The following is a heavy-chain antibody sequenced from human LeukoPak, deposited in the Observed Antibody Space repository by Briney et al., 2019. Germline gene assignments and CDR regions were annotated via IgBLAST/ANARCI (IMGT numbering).Heavy chain of an antibody. CDR2: IRSKANSYAT. J-gene: IGHJ4*02. Sequence: SGGSLRLSCAASGFTFSGSAMHWVRQASGKGLEWVGRIRSKANSYATAYAASVKGRFTISRDDSKNTAYLQMNSLKTEDTAVYYCTSLVGSYDSSGFDYWGQGALVTVSS. CDR3: TSLVGSYDSSGFDY. CDR1: GFTFSGSA. D-gene: IGHD3-22*01. V-gene: IGHV3-73*01.